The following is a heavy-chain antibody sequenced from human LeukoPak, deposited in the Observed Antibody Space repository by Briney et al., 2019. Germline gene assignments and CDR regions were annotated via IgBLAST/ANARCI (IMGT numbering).Heavy chain of an antibody. D-gene: IGHD3-22*01. CDR2: ISGSGGST. CDR3: AKEYYYDSSFDY. Sequence: TGGSLRLSCAASGFSFSSYGMSWVRQAPGKGLEWVSAISGSGGSTYYADSVKGRFTISRDNSKNTLYLQMNSLRAEDTAVYYCAKEYYYDSSFDYWGQGTLVTVSS. V-gene: IGHV3-23*01. J-gene: IGHJ4*02. CDR1: GFSFSSYG.